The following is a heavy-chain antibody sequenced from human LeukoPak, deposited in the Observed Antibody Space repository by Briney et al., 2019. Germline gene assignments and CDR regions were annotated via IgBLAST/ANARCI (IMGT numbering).Heavy chain of an antibody. V-gene: IGHV1-2*02. CDR2: LNPKTGGT. Sequence: WASVKVSCKASGYTFTGYYLHWVRQAPGQGLEWMGWLNPKTGGTSYAQKFQGRVTMTRDTSISTVNMELSRLTSDDTAVHYCARATAENDHWGQGTLVTVSS. CDR3: ARATAENDH. D-gene: IGHD1-14*01. CDR1: GYTFTGYY. J-gene: IGHJ4*02.